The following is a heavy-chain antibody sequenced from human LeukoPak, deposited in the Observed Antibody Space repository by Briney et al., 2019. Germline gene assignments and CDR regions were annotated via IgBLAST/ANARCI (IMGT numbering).Heavy chain of an antibody. J-gene: IGHJ4*02. CDR1: GGTFSSYA. CDR2: IIPIFGTA. CDR3: AREGTYYYDSSGYRSSYFDY. V-gene: IGHV1-69*01. Sequence: GSSVKVSCKASGGTFSSYAISWVRQAPGQGLEWMGGIIPIFGTANYAQKFQGRVTITADESTSTAYMELSSLRSEDTAVYYCAREGTYYYDSSGYRSSYFDYWGQGTLVTVSS. D-gene: IGHD3-22*01.